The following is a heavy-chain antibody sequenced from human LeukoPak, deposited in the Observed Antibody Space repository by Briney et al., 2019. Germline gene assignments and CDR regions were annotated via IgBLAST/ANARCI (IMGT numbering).Heavy chain of an antibody. Sequence: GGALRLSCVVSGLTFSSYSMSWVRQAPGKGLDWVSGISASGGDTWYPDSVKGRFTISRDNSKNTLFLQMSSLRVEDTAMYYCAKDAAGPEYWGQGTLVTVSS. CDR3: AKDAAGPEY. CDR2: ISASGGDT. D-gene: IGHD6-13*01. V-gene: IGHV3-23*01. CDR1: GLTFSSYS. J-gene: IGHJ4*02.